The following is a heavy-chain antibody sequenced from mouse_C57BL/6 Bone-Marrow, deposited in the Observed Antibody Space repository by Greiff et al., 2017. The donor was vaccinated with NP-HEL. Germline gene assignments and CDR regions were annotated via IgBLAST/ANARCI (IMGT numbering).Heavy chain of an antibody. CDR3: ARSDYGYYATDY. J-gene: IGHJ4*01. CDR1: GYTFTDYY. D-gene: IGHD2-4*01. Sequence: VQLKQSGPELVKPGASVKISCKASGYTFTDYYMNWVKQSHGKSLEWIGDINPNNGGTSYNQKFKGKATLTVDKSSSTAYMELRSLTSEDSAVYYCARSDYGYYATDYWGQGTSVTVSS. V-gene: IGHV1-26*01. CDR2: INPNNGGT.